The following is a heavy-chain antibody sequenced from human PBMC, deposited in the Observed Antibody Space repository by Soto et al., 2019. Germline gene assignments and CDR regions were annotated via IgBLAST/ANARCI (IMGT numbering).Heavy chain of an antibody. Sequence: QVQLVQSGAEVKRPGSSVMISCKASGGTFSSYSINWVRQAPGQGLEWMGRIIPFLDISNYAQRFQGRTTITADKSTSTAYMELSSLTSEDTAVYDCARLNATLVFDSWGRGTLVTVSS. D-gene: IGHD3-10*01. J-gene: IGHJ4*02. CDR2: IIPFLDIS. CDR3: ARLNATLVFDS. CDR1: GGTFSSYS. V-gene: IGHV1-69*02.